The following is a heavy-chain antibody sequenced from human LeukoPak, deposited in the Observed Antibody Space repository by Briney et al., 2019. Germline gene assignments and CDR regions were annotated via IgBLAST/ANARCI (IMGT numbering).Heavy chain of an antibody. CDR3: ATATSRDFWSGYWAHYYGMDV. Sequence: ASVKVFCKVSGYTLTELSMHWVRQAPGKGLEWMGGFDPEDGETIYAQKFQGRVTMTEDTSTDTAYMELSSLRSEDTAVYYCATATSRDFWSGYWAHYYGMDVWGQGTTVTVSS. D-gene: IGHD3-3*01. CDR1: GYTLTELS. CDR2: FDPEDGET. J-gene: IGHJ6*02. V-gene: IGHV1-24*01.